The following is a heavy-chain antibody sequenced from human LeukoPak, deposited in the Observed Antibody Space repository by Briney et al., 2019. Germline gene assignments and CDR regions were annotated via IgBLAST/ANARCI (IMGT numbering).Heavy chain of an antibody. V-gene: IGHV3-20*01. J-gene: IGHJ6*03. CDR1: GFTFDDYG. CDR3: ARAYGSGSYLYYMDV. D-gene: IGHD3-10*01. CDR2: INWNGGSI. Sequence: GGSLRLSCGASGFTFDDYGMSWVRQAPGKGLEWVSGINWNGGSIGYAVSVKGRFTISRDNAKNSLYLQMNSLRAEDTALYHCARAYGSGSYLYYMDVWGKGTTVTISS.